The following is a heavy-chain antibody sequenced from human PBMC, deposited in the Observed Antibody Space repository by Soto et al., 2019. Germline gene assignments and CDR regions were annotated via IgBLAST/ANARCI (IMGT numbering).Heavy chain of an antibody. CDR3: ARGASCSSTSCYDNFHYGLAV. CDR1: GYTFTNYG. Sequence: QVQLVQSGPEVKNPGASLKVSCKASGYTFTNYGITWVRQAPGQGLEWMGWITASNGNANYSREIQGRLTLTRDTSTKHVHMELRGLGSDATAVYWWARGASCSSTSCYDNFHYGLAVWGQGTTVIVSS. D-gene: IGHD2-2*01. V-gene: IGHV1-18*01. CDR2: ITASNGNA. J-gene: IGHJ6*02.